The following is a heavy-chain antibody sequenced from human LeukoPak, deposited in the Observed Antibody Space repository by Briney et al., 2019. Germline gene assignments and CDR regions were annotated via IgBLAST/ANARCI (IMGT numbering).Heavy chain of an antibody. CDR3: TRHLSRNVDIVATSRSSELYYFDY. J-gene: IGHJ4*02. D-gene: IGHD5-12*01. CDR2: IRSKANSYAT. Sequence: PGGSLRLSCAASGFTFSGSAMHWVRQASGKGLEWVGRIRSKANSYATAYAASVKGRFTSSRDDSKNTAYLQMNSLKTEDTAVYYCTRHLSRNVDIVATSRSSELYYFDYWGQGTLVTVSS. CDR1: GFTFSGSA. V-gene: IGHV3-73*01.